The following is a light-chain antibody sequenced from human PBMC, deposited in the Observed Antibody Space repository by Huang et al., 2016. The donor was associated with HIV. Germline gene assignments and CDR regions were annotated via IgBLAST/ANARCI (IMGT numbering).Light chain of an antibody. CDR2: LGS. CDR1: QSLLHSNGYNY. J-gene: IGKJ4*01. Sequence: DIVMTQSPLSLPVTPGEPASISCRSSQSLLHSNGYNYLDWYLQKPGQSPQLLIYLGSFRASEVPDRFSGSGSGTDFTLKISRVEAEDVGVYYCMQSLQTPLTFGGGTNVEIK. V-gene: IGKV2-28*01. CDR3: MQSLQTPLT.